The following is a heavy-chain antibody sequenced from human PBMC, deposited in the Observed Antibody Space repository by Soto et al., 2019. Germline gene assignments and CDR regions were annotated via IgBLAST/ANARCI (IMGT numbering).Heavy chain of an antibody. V-gene: IGHV3-23*01. CDR2: ISGSGGST. J-gene: IGHJ4*02. CDR1: VFTFSSYA. D-gene: IGHD6-6*01. CDR3: AKGTGVYT. Sequence: EVQLLESGGGLVQPGGSLRLSYAAAVFTFSSYAMSWVRQAPGKGLEWVSAISGSGGSTYYADSVKGRFTISRDNSKNTLYLQMNRLRAEDTAVYYCAKGTGVYTWGQETLVTVYS.